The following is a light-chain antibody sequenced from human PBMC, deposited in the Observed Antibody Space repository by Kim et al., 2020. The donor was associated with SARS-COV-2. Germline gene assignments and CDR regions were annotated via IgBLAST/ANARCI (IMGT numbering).Light chain of an antibody. CDR3: GAWDDSLNGHV. CDR2: NNN. CDR1: SSNIGRNT. J-gene: IGLJ1*01. V-gene: IGLV1-44*01. Sequence: QSVLTQPPSASGTPGQWVTISCSGSSSNIGRNTVNWYQQLPGTAPTQLIYNNNQRPSAVPARFSGSKTGTSAALATSGRQSEDEDDYYCGAWDDSLNGHVFGTGTKVTVL.